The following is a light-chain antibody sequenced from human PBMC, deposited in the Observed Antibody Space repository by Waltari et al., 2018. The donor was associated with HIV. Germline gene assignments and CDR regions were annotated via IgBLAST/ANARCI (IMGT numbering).Light chain of an antibody. V-gene: IGLV3-10*01. Sequence: SDELTQPPSVSVSPGQPARISCSGPLFSIQPASFSPQQSGQAPMLVIYEDNRRPSGIPERFSGSTSETTATLTIGGAQVEDEADYFCYSPDGTPDDRGVFGGGTKLTVL. CDR2: EDN. CDR3: YSPDGTPDDRGV. J-gene: IGLJ3*02. CDR1: LFSIQP.